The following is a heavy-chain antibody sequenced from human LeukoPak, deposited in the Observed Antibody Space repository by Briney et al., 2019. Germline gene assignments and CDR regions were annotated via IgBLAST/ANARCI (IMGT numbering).Heavy chain of an antibody. CDR2: IIANGGSA. CDR3: AKIMGSRHC. J-gene: IGHJ4*02. CDR1: GFTFSSFA. V-gene: IGHV3-23*01. Sequence: GGSLRLSCSASGFTFSSFALSWVRQAPGKGLEWVSGIIANGGSAYYAGSVKGRFTISRDNSKNTLYLQMNSLRAEDTAVYYCAKIMGSRHCWGQGTLVTVSS. D-gene: IGHD3-10*01.